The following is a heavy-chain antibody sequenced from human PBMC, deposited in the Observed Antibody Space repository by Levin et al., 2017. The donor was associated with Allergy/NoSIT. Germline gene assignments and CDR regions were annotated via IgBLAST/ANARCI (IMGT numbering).Heavy chain of an antibody. CDR3: TRDGRRGESGDAFDV. CDR1: GGSLSTYF. Sequence: SETLSLTCTVSGGSLSTYFWSWFRQSAGKGLEWIGRLTTSGTTNYNPSLKSRVAMSLDTSKNQFSLKLTSVTAADTAVYYCTRDGRRGESGDAFDVWGQGTMVTVSS. D-gene: IGHD3-10*01. J-gene: IGHJ3*01. CDR2: LTTSGTT. V-gene: IGHV4-4*07.